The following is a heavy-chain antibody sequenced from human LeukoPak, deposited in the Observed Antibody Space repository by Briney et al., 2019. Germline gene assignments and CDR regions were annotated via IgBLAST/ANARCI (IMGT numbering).Heavy chain of an antibody. Sequence: GGSLRLSCAASGFTFSSYAMSWVRQAPGKGLEWVSAISGSGGSTYYADSVKGRFTISRDNSKNTLYLQMNSLRAEDTAVYYCAKDGSNVVPAAPWGGAFDIWGQGTMVTVSS. CDR2: ISGSGGST. CDR1: GFTFSSYA. V-gene: IGHV3-23*01. J-gene: IGHJ3*02. D-gene: IGHD2-2*01. CDR3: AKDGSNVVPAAPWGGAFDI.